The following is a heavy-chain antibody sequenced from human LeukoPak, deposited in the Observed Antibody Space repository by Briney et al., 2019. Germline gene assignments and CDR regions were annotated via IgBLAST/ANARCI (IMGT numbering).Heavy chain of an antibody. CDR1: GGTFSSYA. V-gene: IGHV1-69*06. CDR2: IIPIFGTA. CDR3: ARDLGGRTNSGWSNWFDP. J-gene: IGHJ5*02. D-gene: IGHD6-19*01. Sequence: SAKVSCKASGGTFSSYAISWVRQAPGQGLEWMGGIIPIFGTANYAQKFQGRVTITADKSTSTAYMELSSLRSEDTAVYYCARDLGGRTNSGWSNWFDPWGQGTLVTVSS.